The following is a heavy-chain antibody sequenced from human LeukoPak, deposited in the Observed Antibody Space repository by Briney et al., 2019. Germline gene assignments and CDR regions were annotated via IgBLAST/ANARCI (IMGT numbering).Heavy chain of an antibody. CDR1: GFTFSSYA. V-gene: IGHV3-23*01. Sequence: GGSLRLSCAASGFTFSSYAMSWVRQAPGQWLEWVSAISGSGGSTYYADSVKGRFTISRDNSKNTLYLQMNSLRAEDTAVYYCARGFDWKFDYWGQGTLVTVSS. J-gene: IGHJ4*02. D-gene: IGHD3-9*01. CDR3: ARGFDWKFDY. CDR2: ISGSGGST.